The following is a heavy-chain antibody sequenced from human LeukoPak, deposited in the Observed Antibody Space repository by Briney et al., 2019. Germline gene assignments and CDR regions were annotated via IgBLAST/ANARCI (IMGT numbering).Heavy chain of an antibody. V-gene: IGHV1-46*01. CDR1: GYTFTSYY. J-gene: IGHJ6*02. CDR2: INPSGGST. CDR3: ARDRRPLGYCSGGSCYSGANYYYGMDV. Sequence: ASVKVSCKASGYTFTSYYMHWVRQAPGRGLEWMGIINPSGGSTSYAQKFQGRVTMTRDTSTSTVYMELSSLRSEDTAVYYCARDRRPLGYCSGGSCYSGANYYYGMDVWGQGTTVTVSS. D-gene: IGHD2-15*01.